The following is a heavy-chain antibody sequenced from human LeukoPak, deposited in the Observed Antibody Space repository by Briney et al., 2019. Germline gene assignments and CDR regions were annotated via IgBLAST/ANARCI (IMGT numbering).Heavy chain of an antibody. CDR3: ARENFPAYFDY. CDR2: ISSSSSTI. V-gene: IGHV3-48*01. Sequence: PGGSLRLSCAASGFTFSSYSMNWVRQAPGKGLEWVSYISSSSSTIYYAGSVKGRFTISRDNAKNSLYLQMNSLRAEDTAVYYCARENFPAYFDYWGQGTLVTVSS. CDR1: GFTFSSYS. J-gene: IGHJ4*02.